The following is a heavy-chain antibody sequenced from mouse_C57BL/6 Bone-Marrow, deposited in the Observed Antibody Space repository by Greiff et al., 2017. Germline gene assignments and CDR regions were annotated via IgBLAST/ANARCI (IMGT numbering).Heavy chain of an antibody. J-gene: IGHJ3*01. Sequence: EVQVVESGAELVKPGASVKLSCTASGFNIKDYYMHWVKQRTEQGLEWIGRIDPEDGETKYAPKFQGKATITADTSSNTAYLQLSSLTSEDTAVYYCARSGGSYDGYPAWFAYWGQGTLVTVSA. CDR1: GFNIKDYY. CDR2: IDPEDGET. CDR3: ARSGGSYDGYPAWFAY. V-gene: IGHV14-2*01. D-gene: IGHD2-3*01.